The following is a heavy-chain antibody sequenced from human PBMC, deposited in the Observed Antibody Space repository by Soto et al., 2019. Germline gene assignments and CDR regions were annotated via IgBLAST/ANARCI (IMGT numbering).Heavy chain of an antibody. CDR2: IIPMFDIV. CDR3: AREAEHEYFDS. D-gene: IGHD6-6*01. V-gene: IGHV1-69*13. CDR1: GGTFGSNA. J-gene: IGHJ4*02. Sequence: GASVKVSCKASGGTFGSNAISWVRQAPGQGLEWMGGIIPMFDIVHFAQKFQGRVTITADEFTSTAYMELSSLRSEDTAVYYCAREAEHEYFDSWGQGTRVTVSS.